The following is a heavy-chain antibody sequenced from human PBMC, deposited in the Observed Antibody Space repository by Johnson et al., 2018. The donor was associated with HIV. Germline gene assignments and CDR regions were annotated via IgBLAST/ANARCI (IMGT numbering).Heavy chain of an antibody. CDR2: VSYDGSKK. J-gene: IGHJ3*02. V-gene: IGHV3-33*05. Sequence: QVQLVESGGGVVQPGGSLRLSCAGSGFTFSSYGMHWVRQAPGKGLEWVAIVSYDGSKKYYPDSVKGRFTISRYNSKNTLYLQMNSLRTEDTAVYYCARGLLWFVELLEAFDIWGQGTMVTVSS. CDR3: ARGLLWFVELLEAFDI. D-gene: IGHD3-10*01. CDR1: GFTFSSYG.